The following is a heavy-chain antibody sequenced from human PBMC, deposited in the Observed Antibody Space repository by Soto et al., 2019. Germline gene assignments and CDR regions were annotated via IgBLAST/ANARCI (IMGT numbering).Heavy chain of an antibody. Sequence: QVQLVQSGAEVKKPGSSVKVSCKASGGTLSSYAISWVRQAPGQGLEWMGGILPIFATAKYAQKFQGRVTITADESTGTAYMELSSLRSEDTAVYYCARNLVRGGTYSMGLNYFDYWGQGTLVTVSS. D-gene: IGHD1-26*01. CDR2: ILPIFATA. CDR3: ARNLVRGGTYSMGLNYFDY. J-gene: IGHJ4*02. CDR1: GGTLSSYA. V-gene: IGHV1-69*01.